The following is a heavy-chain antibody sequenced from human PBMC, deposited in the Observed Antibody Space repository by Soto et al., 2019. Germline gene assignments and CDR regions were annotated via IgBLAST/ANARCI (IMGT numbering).Heavy chain of an antibody. J-gene: IGHJ6*04. CDR3: ARDQSPASGWPGMDV. Sequence: APVKVSCMASGYTFSDYYMNWVRQAPGQGLVWMGGINANRGGTNYAQQFQGTVTMTRDTSISTAYMELNRLRSDDTAVYYFARDQSPASGWPGMDVWGEGSTGTVSS. CDR2: INANRGGT. CDR1: GYTFSDYY. D-gene: IGHD6-19*01. V-gene: IGHV1-2*02.